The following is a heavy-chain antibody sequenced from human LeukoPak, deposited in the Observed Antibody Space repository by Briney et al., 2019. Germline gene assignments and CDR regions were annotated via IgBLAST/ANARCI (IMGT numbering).Heavy chain of an antibody. CDR2: INPSGGST. V-gene: IGHV1-46*01. CDR1: GYTFTSYY. CDR3: ARGGVVVEDYYYYYGMDV. D-gene: IGHD2-15*01. J-gene: IGHJ6*02. Sequence: ASVKVSFKASGYTFTSYYMHWVRQAPGQGLEWMGIINPSGGSTSYAQKLQGRVTMTTDTSTSTAYMELRSLRSDDTAVYYCARGGVVVEDYYYYYGMDVWGQGTTVTVSS.